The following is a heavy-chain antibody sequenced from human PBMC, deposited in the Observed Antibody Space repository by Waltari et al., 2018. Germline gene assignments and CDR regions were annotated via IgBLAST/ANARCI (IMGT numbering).Heavy chain of an antibody. CDR2: ISTCGST. J-gene: IGHJ4*02. Sequence: QVQLQESGPGLVKPSQTLSLTCTVSGGSISSGSYFWRWIRQPAGKGLEWIGRISTCGSTNSNPSFHVRGTISLDTSTTQFSLRLSSVTAADPAVYYCARFQFMRGSGGSCYSGSCHFDYWGQGTLVTVSS. V-gene: IGHV4-61*02. CDR3: ARFQFMRGSGGSCYSGSCHFDY. CDR1: GGSISSGSYF. D-gene: IGHD2-15*01.